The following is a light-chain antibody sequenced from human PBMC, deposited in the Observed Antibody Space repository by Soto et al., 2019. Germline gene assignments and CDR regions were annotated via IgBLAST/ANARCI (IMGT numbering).Light chain of an antibody. Sequence: DIQMTQSPSSLSASVGDRVTITCRASQSISSYLNWYQQKPGKAPKVLIYATSSLQSGVPSRFSGSGSGTDFTLTISSLQPEDCATYYCQQTYSTSWTFGQGTKVDIK. CDR1: QSISSY. V-gene: IGKV1-39*01. CDR2: ATS. J-gene: IGKJ1*01. CDR3: QQTYSTSWT.